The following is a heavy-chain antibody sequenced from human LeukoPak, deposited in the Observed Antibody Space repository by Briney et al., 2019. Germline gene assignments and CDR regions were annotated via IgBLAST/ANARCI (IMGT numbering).Heavy chain of an antibody. J-gene: IGHJ5*02. CDR2: IIPIFGTA. CDR3: ARGGIAAAGPMVWFDP. V-gene: IGHV1-69*01. Sequence: SVKVSCKASGGTFSSYAISWVRQAPGQGLEWMGGIIPIFGTANYAQKFQGRVTITADESTSTAYMELSSLRSEDTAVYYCARGGIAAAGPMVWFDPWGQGTLVTVSS. CDR1: GGTFSSYA. D-gene: IGHD6-13*01.